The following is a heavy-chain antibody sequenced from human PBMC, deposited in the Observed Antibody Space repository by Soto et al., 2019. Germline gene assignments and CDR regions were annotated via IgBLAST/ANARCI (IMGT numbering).Heavy chain of an antibody. D-gene: IGHD3-3*01. J-gene: IGHJ5*02. V-gene: IGHV4-31*03. Sequence: QVQLQESGPGLVKPSQTLSLTCTVSGGSISSGDYYWSWIRQHPGKGLEWIGYIYYSGSTYYNPSLESRVTISGDTSKIQFSLRLSSVTAADTAVYYCARWWSGSRQGFDPWGQGTLVTVSS. CDR2: IYYSGST. CDR3: ARWWSGSRQGFDP. CDR1: GGSISSGDYY.